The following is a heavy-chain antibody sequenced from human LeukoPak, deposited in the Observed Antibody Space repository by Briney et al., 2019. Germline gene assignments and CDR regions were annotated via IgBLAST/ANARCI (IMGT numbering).Heavy chain of an antibody. CDR1: GGTFSSYA. CDR2: IIPILGIA. CDR3: ARMGCPRYSGSYCY. J-gene: IGHJ4*02. D-gene: IGHD1-26*01. V-gene: IGHV1-69*04. Sequence: ASVKVSCKASGGTFSSYAISWVRQAPGRGLEWMGRIIPILGIANYAQKFQGRVTITADKSTSTAYMELSSLRSEDTAVYYCARMGCPRYSGSYCYWGQGTLVTVSS.